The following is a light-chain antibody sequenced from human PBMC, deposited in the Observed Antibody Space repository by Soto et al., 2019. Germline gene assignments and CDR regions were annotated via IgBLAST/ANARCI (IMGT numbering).Light chain of an antibody. V-gene: IGKV1-39*01. CDR2: AAS. CDR3: QQGYSTLVT. J-gene: IGKJ2*01. Sequence: DIRMTQSPSSLSASVGDRVTITCRASQSISSYLNWYQKKPGKAPKLLIYAASSLQSGVPSRFSGSGSGTDFTLTISSLQPEDFATYYCQQGYSTLVTFGQGTKLEIK. CDR1: QSISSY.